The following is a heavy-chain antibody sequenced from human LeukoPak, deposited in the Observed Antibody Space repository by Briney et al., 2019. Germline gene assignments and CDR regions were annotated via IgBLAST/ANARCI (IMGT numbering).Heavy chain of an antibody. CDR1: GFTSSHYS. D-gene: IGHD2-2*01. V-gene: IGHV3-48*01. Sequence: GGSLRLSCAASGFTSSHYSMNWVRQAPGKGLEWISYIGISSGNTKYADSVKGRFTISGDKAKNSVYLQMNSLRVEDTAVYYCARDTKYAFDNWGQGTLVTVSS. J-gene: IGHJ4*02. CDR2: IGISSGNT. CDR3: ARDTKYAFDN.